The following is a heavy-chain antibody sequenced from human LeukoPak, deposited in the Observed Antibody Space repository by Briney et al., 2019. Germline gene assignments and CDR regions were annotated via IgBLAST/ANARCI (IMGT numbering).Heavy chain of an antibody. J-gene: IGHJ4*02. CDR3: TTGYCSSTSCYTGDY. D-gene: IGHD2-2*01. V-gene: IGHV3-15*01. CDR2: IKSKTDGGTT. Sequence: PGGSLRLSCAASGFTFSNAWMSWVRQAPGKGLEWVGRIKSKTDGGTTDYAAPVKGRFTISRDDPKNTLYLQMNSLKTEDTAVYYCTTGYCSSTSCYTGDYWGQGTLVTVSS. CDR1: GFTFSNAW.